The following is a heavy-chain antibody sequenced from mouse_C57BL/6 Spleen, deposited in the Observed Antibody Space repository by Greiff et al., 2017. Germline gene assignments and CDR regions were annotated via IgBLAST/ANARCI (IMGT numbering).Heavy chain of an antibody. V-gene: IGHV2-2*01. CDR2: IWSGGST. Sequence: VKLMESGPGLVQPSQCLSITCTVSGFSLTSYGVHWVRQSPGKGLEWLGVIWSGGSTYCNASFTSRMSICHANFTSPVFFNLNNLQAHDTAISYCARNEDYDGYDTDYWGQGTSVTVSS. CDR3: ARNEDYDGYDTDY. D-gene: IGHD2-4*01. CDR1: GFSLTSYG. J-gene: IGHJ4*01.